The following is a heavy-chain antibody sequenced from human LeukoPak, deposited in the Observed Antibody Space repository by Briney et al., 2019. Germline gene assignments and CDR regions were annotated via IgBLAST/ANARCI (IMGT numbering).Heavy chain of an antibody. CDR1: GYTFTKYW. Sequence: GESLQISCKGSGYTFTKYWIAWVRQMPGKGLEWMGIIYPDDSDTRYSPSFQGQVTISANKSISTAYLQWSSLKASDTAMYYCARLDGNNYLSFDSWGQGTLITVSS. V-gene: IGHV5-51*01. D-gene: IGHD5-24*01. CDR2: IYPDDSDT. J-gene: IGHJ4*02. CDR3: ARLDGNNYLSFDS.